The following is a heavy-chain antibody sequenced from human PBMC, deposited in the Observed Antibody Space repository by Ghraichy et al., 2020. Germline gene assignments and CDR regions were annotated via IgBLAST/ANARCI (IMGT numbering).Heavy chain of an antibody. CDR1: GGSISSSGYY. CDR3: ATSGGGIDCTGGVCNTYYSGMDV. Sequence: SETLSLTCTVSGGSISSSGYYWGWIRQPPGKGLEWIGTIYYTGTTYYNPSLKSRVNISVDTSKNQFSLRLTSVTAADTALYYCATSGGGIDCTGGVCNTYYSGMDVWGQGTTVTVSS. V-gene: IGHV4-39*01. J-gene: IGHJ6*02. CDR2: IYYTGTT. D-gene: IGHD2-8*02.